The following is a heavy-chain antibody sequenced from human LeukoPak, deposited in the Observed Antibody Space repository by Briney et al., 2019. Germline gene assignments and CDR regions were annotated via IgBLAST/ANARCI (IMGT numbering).Heavy chain of an antibody. V-gene: IGHV1-69*06. D-gene: IGHD6-13*01. CDR1: GGTFSSYA. Sequence: SVKVSCKASGGTFSSYAISWVRQAPGQGLEWMGGIIPIFGTANYAQKFQGRVTITADKSTSTAYMELSSLRSEDTAVYYCARVGPQQLVPFYYYGMDVWGKGTTVTVAS. J-gene: IGHJ6*04. CDR2: IIPIFGTA. CDR3: ARVGPQQLVPFYYYGMDV.